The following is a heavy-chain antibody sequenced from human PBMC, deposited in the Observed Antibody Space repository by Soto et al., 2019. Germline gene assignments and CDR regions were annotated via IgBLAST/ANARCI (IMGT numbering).Heavy chain of an antibody. J-gene: IGHJ5*02. Sequence: SETLSLTCGVSGGAIRSPDWWTWVRQPPGKGLEWIGEIFQSGSTNYTPSLESRVTISVDKSKNQFSLTLTSVTAADTAVYFCARGRGRYSSGWSWFDPWGQGVLVTVSS. CDR1: GGAIRSPDW. V-gene: IGHV4-4*02. D-gene: IGHD6-19*01. CDR2: IFQSGST. CDR3: ARGRGRYSSGWSWFDP.